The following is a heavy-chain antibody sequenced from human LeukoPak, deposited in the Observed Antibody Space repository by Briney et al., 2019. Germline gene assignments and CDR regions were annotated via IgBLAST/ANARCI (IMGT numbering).Heavy chain of an antibody. CDR1: GGTFSSYA. V-gene: IGHV1-18*01. D-gene: IGHD2-21*02. CDR2: ISAYNGNT. Sequence: ASVKVSCKASGGTFSSYAISWVRQAPGQGLEWMGWISAYNGNTNYAQKLQGRVTMTTDTSTSTAYMELRSLRSDDTAVYYCARSQAITIVVVTATDLDYWGQGTLVTVSS. J-gene: IGHJ4*02. CDR3: ARSQAITIVVVTATDLDY.